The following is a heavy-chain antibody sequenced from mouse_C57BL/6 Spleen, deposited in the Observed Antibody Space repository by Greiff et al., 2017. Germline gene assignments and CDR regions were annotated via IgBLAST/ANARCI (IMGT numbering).Heavy chain of an antibody. CDR2: IDPSDSYT. CDR1: GYTFTSSW. Sequence: QVQLQQPGAELVMPGASVKLSCKASGYTFTSSWMHWVKQSPGQGLEWIGEIDPSDSYTNYNQKFKGQSTLTVDKSSSTAYMQLSSLTSEDSSVYDGARLDEGVAYWGQGTLGTVSA. J-gene: IGHJ3*01. CDR3: ARLDEGVAY. V-gene: IGHV1-69*01.